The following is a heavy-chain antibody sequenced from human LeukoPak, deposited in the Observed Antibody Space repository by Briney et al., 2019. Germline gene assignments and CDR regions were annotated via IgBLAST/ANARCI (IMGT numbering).Heavy chain of an antibody. CDR3: AKDSHWILFDD. CDR2: ICGSGSRT. V-gene: IGHV3-23*01. J-gene: IGHJ4*02. Sequence: GGALRISCSASGFTFTTYGMNWVRQAPGKGLEWVSGICGSGSRTYYADSVKGRFTISRDNSKNTVYLQMNNLRDEDTAVYYCAKDSHWILFDDWGQGTLVTVSS. D-gene: IGHD2-2*03. CDR1: GFTFTTYG.